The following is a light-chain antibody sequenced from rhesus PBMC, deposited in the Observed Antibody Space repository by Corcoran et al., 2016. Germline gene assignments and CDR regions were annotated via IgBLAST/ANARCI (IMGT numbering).Light chain of an antibody. CDR2: AAS. CDR1: QGINQE. J-gene: IGKJ2*01. CDR3: LQDFTTPYS. Sequence: DIQMTQSPSSLSASVRDRVTVTCRASQGINQELSWYKQKPGKAPTLLIYAASSLQTGVSSRFTGSGSGTDYTLTISSLQPEDVETYYCLQDFTTPYSFGQGTKVEIK. V-gene: IGKV1-94*01.